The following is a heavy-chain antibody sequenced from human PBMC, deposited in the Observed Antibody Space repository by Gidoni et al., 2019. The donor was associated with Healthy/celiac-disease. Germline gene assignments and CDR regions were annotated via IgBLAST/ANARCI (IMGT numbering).Heavy chain of an antibody. D-gene: IGHD3-9*01. CDR2: IKSKTDGGTT. CDR3: TTDTSYYDILTAPYYFDY. J-gene: IGHJ4*02. CDR1: GFTFSNDW. Sequence: EVQLVESGGGLVKPGGSLRLSCAASGFTFSNDWMSWVRQAPGKELEWVGRIKSKTDGGTTDYAAPVKGRFTISRDDSKNTLYLQMNSLKTEDTAVYYCTTDTSYYDILTAPYYFDYWGQGTLVTVSS. V-gene: IGHV3-15*01.